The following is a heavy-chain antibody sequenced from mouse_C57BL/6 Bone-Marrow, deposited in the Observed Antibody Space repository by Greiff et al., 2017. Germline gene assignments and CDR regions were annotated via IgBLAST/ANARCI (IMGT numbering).Heavy chain of an antibody. CDR3: ARDYYGYYAMDY. J-gene: IGHJ4*01. D-gene: IGHD1-1*01. CDR2: IYPGDGDT. V-gene: IGHV1-80*01. Sequence: QVQLQQSGAELVKPGASVKISCKASGYAFSSYWMNWVKQRPGKGLEWIGQIYPGDGDTNYNGKFKGKATLTADKSSSTAYMQLSSLTSEDSAVXFCARDYYGYYAMDYWGQGTSVTVSS. CDR1: GYAFSSYW.